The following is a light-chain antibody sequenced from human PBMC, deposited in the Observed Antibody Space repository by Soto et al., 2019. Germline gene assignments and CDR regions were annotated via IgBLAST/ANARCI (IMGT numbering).Light chain of an antibody. V-gene: IGKV3-15*01. Sequence: EIVMTQSPATLSVSPGGRATLSCRASQSISDTLAWYQQKPGQAPRLLIYGASRRATGFPARFSGSGSGTDFTPTISSLQSEDVAFYYWQQYDCWPWTFGQGTKVEI. CDR3: QQYDCWPWT. J-gene: IGKJ1*01. CDR2: GAS. CDR1: QSISDT.